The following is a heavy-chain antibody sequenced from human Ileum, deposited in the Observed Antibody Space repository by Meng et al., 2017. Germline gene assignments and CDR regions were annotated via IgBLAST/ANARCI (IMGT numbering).Heavy chain of an antibody. CDR2: ISPYNGVT. D-gene: IGHD3-16*02. J-gene: IGHJ4*02. Sequence: SVKVSCKASGYSFSDYYIHWVRQAPGQGLEWMGWISPYNGVTNYAQKFQGRVAMTKDTSITTSYMDLSRLSSDDTAMYYCVRSLDLWGNYRHFDYWGQGTLVTVSS. CDR3: VRSLDLWGNYRHFDY. CDR1: GYSFSDYY. V-gene: IGHV1-2*02.